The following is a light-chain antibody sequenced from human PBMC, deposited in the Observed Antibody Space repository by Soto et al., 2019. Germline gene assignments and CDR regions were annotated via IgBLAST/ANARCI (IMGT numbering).Light chain of an antibody. CDR3: QQRSNWPLT. CDR2: DAS. Sequence: EIVLTQSPATLSLSPGEGATLSCRASQSVSSYLAWYQQKPGQAPRLLIYDASNRATGIPARFSGSGSGTDFTLTISSLEPEDFAVYYCQQRSNWPLTFGGGTKREIK. J-gene: IGKJ4*01. V-gene: IGKV3-11*01. CDR1: QSVSSY.